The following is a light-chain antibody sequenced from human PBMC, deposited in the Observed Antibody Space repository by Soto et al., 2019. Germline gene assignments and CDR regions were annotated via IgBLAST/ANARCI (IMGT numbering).Light chain of an antibody. CDR3: QQYNNLPLT. Sequence: EIVMKQSPATLSVSPGERATLSCRASQSVSSNFAWYQQKPGQAPRLLIYGASTRATGIPARFSGSGSGKEFTLTISSLQSEDFAVYYCQQYNNLPLTFGGGTKVEIK. J-gene: IGKJ4*01. V-gene: IGKV3-15*01. CDR1: QSVSSN. CDR2: GAS.